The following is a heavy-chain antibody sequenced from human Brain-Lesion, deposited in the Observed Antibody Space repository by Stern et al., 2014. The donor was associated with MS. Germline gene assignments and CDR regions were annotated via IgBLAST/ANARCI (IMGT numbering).Heavy chain of an antibody. V-gene: IGHV5-51*01. CDR3: ARRGDSSSSGFDY. D-gene: IGHD6-6*01. Sequence: VQLVQSGAEVKKPGESLKISCKGSGYRFTSNWIGWVRQMPGKGLEWMGIIWPGDSDTRSSPSFQGQVTISAGKSISTAYLQWSSLQASDTAMYYCARRGDSSSSGFDYWGQGTLVIVSS. J-gene: IGHJ4*02. CDR2: IWPGDSDT. CDR1: GYRFTSNW.